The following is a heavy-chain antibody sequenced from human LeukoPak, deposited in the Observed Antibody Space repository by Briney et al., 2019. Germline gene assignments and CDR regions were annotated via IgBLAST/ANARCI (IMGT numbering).Heavy chain of an antibody. J-gene: IGHJ2*01. Sequence: SETLSLTCTVSGGSISSYYWSWIRQPPGKGLEWIGYIYYSGSTYYNPSLKSRVTISVDTSKNQFSLKLSSVTAADTAVYYCARDGVRTYYDSSGYARYFDLWGRGTLVTVSS. CDR1: GGSISSYY. CDR2: IYYSGST. V-gene: IGHV4-59*12. CDR3: ARDGVRTYYDSSGYARYFDL. D-gene: IGHD3-22*01.